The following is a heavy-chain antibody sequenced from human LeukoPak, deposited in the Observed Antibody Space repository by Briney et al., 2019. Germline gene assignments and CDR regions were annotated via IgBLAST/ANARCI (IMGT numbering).Heavy chain of an antibody. CDR3: ARLSPSQGGSITIFGVAKGFFDY. CDR1: GGSFSGYY. V-gene: IGHV4-34*01. Sequence: SETLSLTCAVYGGSFSGYYWSWIRQPPGKGLEWIGEINHSGSTNYNPSLKSRVTISVDTSKNQFSLKLSSVTAADTAVYYCARLSPSQGGSITIFGVAKGFFDYWGQGTLVTVSS. D-gene: IGHD3-3*01. J-gene: IGHJ4*02. CDR2: INHSGST.